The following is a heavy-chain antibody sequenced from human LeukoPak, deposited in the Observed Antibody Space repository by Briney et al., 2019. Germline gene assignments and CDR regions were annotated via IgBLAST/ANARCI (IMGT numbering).Heavy chain of an antibody. CDR1: GYTFTSYC. J-gene: IGHJ4*02. D-gene: IGHD2-15*01. Sequence: ASVKVSCKASGYTFTSYCMHWVRQAPGKGLEWMGGFDPEDGETIYAQKFQGRVTMTEDTSTDTAYMELSSLRSEDTAVYYCATESVVVAAQWGQGTLVTVSS. CDR2: FDPEDGET. V-gene: IGHV1-24*01. CDR3: ATESVVVAAQ.